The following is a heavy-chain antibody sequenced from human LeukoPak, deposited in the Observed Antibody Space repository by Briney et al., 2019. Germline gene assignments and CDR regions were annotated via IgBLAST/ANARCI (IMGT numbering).Heavy chain of an antibody. D-gene: IGHD2-15*01. CDR2: ISSSSSSYI. V-gene: IGHV3-21*01. CDR3: AREVVVVPFDY. J-gene: IGHJ4*02. CDR1: GFTFSSYS. Sequence: GGSLRLSCAASGFTFSSYSMSWVRQAPGKGLEWVSSISSSSSSYIYYADSVKGRFTISRDNAKNSLYLQMNSLRAEDTAVCYCAREVVVVPFDYWGQGTLVTVSS.